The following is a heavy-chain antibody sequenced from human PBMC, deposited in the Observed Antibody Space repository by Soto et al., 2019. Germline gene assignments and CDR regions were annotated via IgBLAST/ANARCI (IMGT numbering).Heavy chain of an antibody. Sequence: QVQLQQWGAGLLKPSETLSLTCAVYGGSFSGYYWSWIRQPPGKGLEWIGEINHSGSTNYNPSLKSRVTISVDTSKNQFSLKLSSVTAADTAVYYCARVVPAAISFAYWGQGTLVTVSS. CDR2: INHSGST. V-gene: IGHV4-34*01. CDR1: GGSFSGYY. J-gene: IGHJ4*02. D-gene: IGHD2-2*01. CDR3: ARVVPAAISFAY.